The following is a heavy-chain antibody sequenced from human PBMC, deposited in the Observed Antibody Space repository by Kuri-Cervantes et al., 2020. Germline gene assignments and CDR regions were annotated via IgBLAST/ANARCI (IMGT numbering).Heavy chain of an antibody. D-gene: IGHD3-22*01. J-gene: IGHJ4*02. CDR3: ARDHRYYDRSGPMAWGFDY. CDR2: INQDGSEE. V-gene: IGHV3-7*01. CDR1: GFTFSRHW. Sequence: GESLKISCAASGFTFSRHWINWVRQAPGKGLEWVANINQDGSEEFYVDSVKGRFTISRDNSKNTLYLQMNSLRAEDTAVYYCARDHRYYDRSGPMAWGFDYWGQGTLVTVSS.